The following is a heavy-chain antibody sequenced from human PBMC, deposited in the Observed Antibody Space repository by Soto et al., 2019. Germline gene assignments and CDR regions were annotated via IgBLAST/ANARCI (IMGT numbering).Heavy chain of an antibody. CDR2: ISGRGGST. Sequence: GGSLRLSCAASGFTFSSYAMTWVRQAPGKGLEWVSGISGRGGSTYYADSVKGRFTISRDNSKNTLYLQMNSLRAEDTAVYYCAKESFGSGSSHFDYWGQGTLVTVSS. CDR1: GFTFSSYA. V-gene: IGHV3-23*01. CDR3: AKESFGSGSSHFDY. J-gene: IGHJ4*02. D-gene: IGHD3-10*01.